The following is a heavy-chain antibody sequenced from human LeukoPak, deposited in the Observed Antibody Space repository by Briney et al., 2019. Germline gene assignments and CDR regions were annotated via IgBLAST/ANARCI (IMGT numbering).Heavy chain of an antibody. V-gene: IGHV4-38-2*01. CDR1: GFSISSDSY. J-gene: IGHJ5*02. D-gene: IGHD2-2*01. CDR2: IYYSGAT. CDR3: AKFGSTSGRGFDP. Sequence: SETLSLTCAVSGFSISSDSYWGWIRPPPGKGLEWIGTIYYSGATYYSPSLKSRVTISLDTSKNHFSLRLTSVTAADTAVYYCAKFGSTSGRGFDPWGQGTLVTVSS.